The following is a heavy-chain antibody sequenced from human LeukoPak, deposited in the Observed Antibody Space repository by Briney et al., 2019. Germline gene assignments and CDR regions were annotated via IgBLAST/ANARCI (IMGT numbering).Heavy chain of an antibody. CDR2: INPSGGST. Sequence: GASVKVSCKASGYTFTIYYMHWVRQAPGQGLEWMGIINPSGGSTSYAQKFQGRVTMTRDMSTSTVYMELSSLRSEDTAVYYCARAEATMVDSDYWGQGTLVTVSS. CDR3: ARAEATMVDSDY. D-gene: IGHD5-24*01. CDR1: GYTFTIYY. V-gene: IGHV1-46*01. J-gene: IGHJ4*02.